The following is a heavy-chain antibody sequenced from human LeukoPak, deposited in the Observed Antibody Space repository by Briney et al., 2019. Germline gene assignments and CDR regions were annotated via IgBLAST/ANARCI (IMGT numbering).Heavy chain of an antibody. V-gene: IGHV3-48*01. CDR2: ISSSSTTI. Sequence: PGGSLRLSCAASGFTFSSYSMMWVRQAPGKGLEWVSYISSSSTTIHYADSVKGRFTISRDNSKNTLYLQMNSLRAEDTAVYYCATEVSMVRGVYLSWGQGTLVTVSS. CDR3: ATEVSMVRGVYLS. J-gene: IGHJ5*02. CDR1: GFTFSSYS. D-gene: IGHD3-10*01.